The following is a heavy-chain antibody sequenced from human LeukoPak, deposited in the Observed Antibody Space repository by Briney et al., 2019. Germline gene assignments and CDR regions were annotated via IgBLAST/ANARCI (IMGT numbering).Heavy chain of an antibody. D-gene: IGHD4-17*01. CDR2: IYSSGSS. Sequence: SETLSLTCTVSGGSISTNNYYWGWLRQPPGKGLEWIGTIYSSGSSYYNSSLKSRVTISLDTSKNQFSLQLKSLTAVDTAVYYCARPRDYGFDDWGQGTLVTVSS. V-gene: IGHV4-39*01. CDR1: GGSISTNNYY. J-gene: IGHJ4*02. CDR3: ARPRDYGFDD.